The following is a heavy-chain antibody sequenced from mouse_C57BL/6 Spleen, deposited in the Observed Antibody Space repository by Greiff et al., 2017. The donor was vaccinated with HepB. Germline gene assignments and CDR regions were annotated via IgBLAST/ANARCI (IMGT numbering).Heavy chain of an antibody. CDR2: ISYDGSN. V-gene: IGHV3-6*01. J-gene: IGHJ4*01. CDR1: GYSITSGYY. CDR3: ARGGDGYYRWAMDY. Sequence: EVQRVESGPGLVKPSQSLSLTCSVTGYSITSGYYWNWIRQFPGNKLEWMGYISYDGSNNYNPSLKNRISITRDTSKNQFFLKLNSVTTEDTATYYCARGGDGYYRWAMDYWGQGTSVTVSS. D-gene: IGHD2-3*01.